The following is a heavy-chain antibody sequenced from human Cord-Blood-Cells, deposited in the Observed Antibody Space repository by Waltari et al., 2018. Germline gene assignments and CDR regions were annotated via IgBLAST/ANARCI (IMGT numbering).Heavy chain of an antibody. CDR1: GGSFSGYY. CDR2: INHSGST. V-gene: IGHV4-34*01. Sequence: QVQLQQWGAGLLKPSETLSLTCAVHGGSFSGYYWRWIRQPPGTGLEWIGEINHSGSTNYNPSLKSRVTISVDTSKNQFSLKLSSVTAADTAVYYCARGYRIAARLKRSYYYYMDVWGKGTTVTVSS. D-gene: IGHD6-6*01. J-gene: IGHJ6*03. CDR3: ARGYRIAARLKRSYYYYMDV.